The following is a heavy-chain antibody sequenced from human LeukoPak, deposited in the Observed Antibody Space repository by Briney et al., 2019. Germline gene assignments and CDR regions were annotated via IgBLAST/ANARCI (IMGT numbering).Heavy chain of an antibody. J-gene: IGHJ5*02. V-gene: IGHV4-34*01. Sequence: PSETLSLTCAVYGGSFSGYYWSWIRQPPGKGLEWIGEINHSGSTNYNPSLKSRVTISVDTSKNQFSLKLSSVTAADTAVYYCARGKITMVRGVIRVWFDPWGQGILVTVSS. CDR1: GGSFSGYY. D-gene: IGHD3-10*01. CDR2: INHSGST. CDR3: ARGKITMVRGVIRVWFDP.